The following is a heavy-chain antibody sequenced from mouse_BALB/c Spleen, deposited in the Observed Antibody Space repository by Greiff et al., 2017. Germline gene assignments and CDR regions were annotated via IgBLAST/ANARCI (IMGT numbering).Heavy chain of an antibody. CDR2: ISSGSSTI. J-gene: IGHJ2*01. CDR1: GFTFSSFG. Sequence: DVQLVESGGGLVQPGGSRKLSCAASGFTFSSFGMHWVRQAPEKGLEWVAYISSGSSTIYYADTVKGRFTISRDNPKNTLFLQMTSLRSEATAMYYCARNHFDYWGQGTTLTVSS. CDR3: ARNHFDY. V-gene: IGHV5-17*02.